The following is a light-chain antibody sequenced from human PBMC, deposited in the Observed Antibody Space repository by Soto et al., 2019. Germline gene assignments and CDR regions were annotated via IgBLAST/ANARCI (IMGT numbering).Light chain of an antibody. CDR2: DAS. Sequence: EFVLTQSPGTLSLSPGERATLSCRASQTVRNNYLAWYQQKPGQAPRLLIYDASSRATGIPDRFSGGGSGKDFTLTISRLEPEDFPVYYCRQYGRPLAFAFGRGTKADI. J-gene: IGKJ4*01. V-gene: IGKV3-20*01. CDR1: QTVRNNY. CDR3: RQYGRPLAFA.